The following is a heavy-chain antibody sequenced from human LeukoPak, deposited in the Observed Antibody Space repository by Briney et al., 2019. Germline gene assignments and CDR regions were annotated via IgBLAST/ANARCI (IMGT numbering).Heavy chain of an antibody. J-gene: IGHJ4*02. Sequence: SETLSLTCAVYGGSFSGYYWSWIRQPPGKGLEWIGEINHSGSTNYNPSLKSRGTISVDTSKNQFSLKLSSVTAADTAVYYCARGGGMAYGSALSSWGQGTLVTVSS. CDR2: INHSGST. CDR1: GGSFSGYY. V-gene: IGHV4-34*01. D-gene: IGHD3-10*01. CDR3: ARGGGMAYGSALSS.